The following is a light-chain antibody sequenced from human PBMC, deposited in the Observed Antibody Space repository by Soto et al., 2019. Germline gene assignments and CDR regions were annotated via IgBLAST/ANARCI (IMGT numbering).Light chain of an antibody. CDR1: QSVSSSY. J-gene: IGKJ1*01. Sequence: EIVLTQSPGTLSLSPGERGTLSCRASQSVSSSYLAWYQQKPGQAPRLLIYGASSRATGIPDRFSGSGSGTDFTLTISRLEPEDFAVYYCQQYGSSPPNTFGQGTKVEIK. CDR2: GAS. V-gene: IGKV3-20*01. CDR3: QQYGSSPPNT.